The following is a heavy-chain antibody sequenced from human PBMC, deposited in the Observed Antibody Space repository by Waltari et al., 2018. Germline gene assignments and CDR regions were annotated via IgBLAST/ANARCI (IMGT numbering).Heavy chain of an antibody. V-gene: IGHV1-69*04. D-gene: IGHD5-12*01. J-gene: IGHJ6*03. CDR2: IIPILGIA. Sequence: QVQLVQSGAEVKKPGSSVKVSCKASGGTFRSYSISWVRPDPGQGLEWMGGIIPILGIANYAQKFQGRVTITADESTSTAYMELSSLRSEDTAVYYCARGERGSGYDPYYYMDVWGKGTTVTVSS. CDR1: GGTFRSYS. CDR3: ARGERGSGYDPYYYMDV.